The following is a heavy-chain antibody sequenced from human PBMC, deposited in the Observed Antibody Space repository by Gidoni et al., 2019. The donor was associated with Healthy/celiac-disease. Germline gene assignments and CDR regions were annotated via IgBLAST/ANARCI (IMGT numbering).Heavy chain of an antibody. J-gene: IGHJ4*02. CDR1: GFTFSSYA. Sequence: EVQLLESGGGLVQPGGSLSLSCAASGFTFSSYAMSWVRQAPGKGLEWVSASSGSCGSTYYADSVKGRFTIYRDKSKNTLYLQMNSLRAEDTAVYYCAKDLYGGYSTTDYWGQGTLVTVSS. CDR3: AKDLYGGYSTTDY. D-gene: IGHD5-18*01. V-gene: IGHV3-23*01. CDR2: SSGSCGST.